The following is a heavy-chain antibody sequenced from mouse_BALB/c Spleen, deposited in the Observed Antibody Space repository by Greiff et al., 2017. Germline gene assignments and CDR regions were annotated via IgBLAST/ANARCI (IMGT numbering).Heavy chain of an antibody. CDR2: IYPGSGNT. V-gene: IGHV1-77*01. CDR3: FYYGSFAY. J-gene: IGHJ3*01. Sequence: LQESGAELARPGASVKLSCKASGYTFTDYYINWVKQRTGQGLEWIGEIYPGSGNTYYNEKFKGKATLTADKSSSTAYMQLSSLTSEDSAVYFCFYYGSFAYWGQGTLVTVSA. CDR1: GYTFTDYY. D-gene: IGHD1-1*01.